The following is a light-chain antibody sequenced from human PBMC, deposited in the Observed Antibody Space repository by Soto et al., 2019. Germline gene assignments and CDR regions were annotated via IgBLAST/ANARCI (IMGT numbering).Light chain of an antibody. Sequence: EIVLTQSPGTLSLSPGERATLSCRASQSVTSNYLAWYQQKPGQAPGLLIYDTSTRASGVPDRFSGSGSGTDFTLTITRLEPEDFALYYCQQYGGSPITFGLGTRLEIK. CDR1: QSVTSNY. CDR2: DTS. CDR3: QQYGGSPIT. J-gene: IGKJ5*01. V-gene: IGKV3-20*01.